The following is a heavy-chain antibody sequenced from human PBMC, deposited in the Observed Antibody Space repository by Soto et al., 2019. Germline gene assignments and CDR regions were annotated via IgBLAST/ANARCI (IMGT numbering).Heavy chain of an antibody. CDR3: AVDIVVVPAAIYYYYGMDV. D-gene: IGHD2-2*02. CDR1: GYTFTGYY. CDR2: INTNSVGT. J-gene: IGHJ6*02. Sequence: ASVKVSCKASGYTFTGYYMHWVRQAPGQGLEWMGWINTNSVGTNYAQKFQGRVTMTRDTSIRTAYIEISSMRSDDTAVYYCAVDIVVVPAAIYYYYGMDVWAQGTTVTVSS. V-gene: IGHV1-2*02.